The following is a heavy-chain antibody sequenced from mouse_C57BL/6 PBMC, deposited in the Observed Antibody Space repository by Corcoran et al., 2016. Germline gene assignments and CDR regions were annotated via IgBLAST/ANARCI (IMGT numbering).Heavy chain of an antibody. D-gene: IGHD4-1*01. CDR2: IDPEDGKT. CDR1: GLNIKDYY. CDR3: AREGANWDPYFDY. Sequence: EVQLQQSGAELVKPGASVKLSCTASGLNIKDYYMHWVKQRTEQGLEWIGRIDPEDGKTKYAPKFQGKATITADTSSNTAYLQLSSLTSEDTAVYYCAREGANWDPYFDYWGQGTTLTVSS. J-gene: IGHJ2*01. V-gene: IGHV14-2*01.